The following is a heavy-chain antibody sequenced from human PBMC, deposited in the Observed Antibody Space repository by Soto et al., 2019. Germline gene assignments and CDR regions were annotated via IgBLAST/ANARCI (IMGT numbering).Heavy chain of an antibody. V-gene: IGHV1-18*01. CDR3: ARRILRDDKANWFDP. CDR2: ISAYNGNT. J-gene: IGHJ5*02. CDR1: GYTFTSYG. D-gene: IGHD4-17*01. Sequence: ASVKVSCKASGYTFTSYGISWVRQAPGQGLEWMGWISAYNGNTNYAQKLQGRVTMTTDTSTSTAYMELRSLRSDDTAVYYCARRILRDDKANWFDPWGQGTLVTVSS.